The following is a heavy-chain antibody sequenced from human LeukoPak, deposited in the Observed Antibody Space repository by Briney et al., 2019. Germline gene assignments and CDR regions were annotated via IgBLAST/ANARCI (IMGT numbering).Heavy chain of an antibody. CDR1: GYTLTELS. CDR2: FDPEDGET. CDR3: ATDRLGYCSSTSCYFDY. J-gene: IGHJ4*02. Sequence: ASVKVSCKVSGYTLTELSMHWVRRAPGKGLEWMGGFDPEDGETTYAQKFQGRVTMTEDTSTDTAYMELSSLRSEDTAVYYCATDRLGYCSSTSCYFDYWGQGTLVTVSS. V-gene: IGHV1-24*01. D-gene: IGHD2-2*01.